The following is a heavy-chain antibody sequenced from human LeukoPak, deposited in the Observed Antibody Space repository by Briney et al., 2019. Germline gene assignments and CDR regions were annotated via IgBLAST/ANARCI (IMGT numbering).Heavy chain of an antibody. D-gene: IGHD3-16*01. Sequence: GGTLRRSSAAYGFTFSRYDRHWVRQATGKGLKWRISIGTGGNTYYIGSVKSRFTISRENTNSSLYLQMNRITAGDTAVYYGVRGGEIGFDSWGKGTLVTVSS. J-gene: IGHJ5*01. CDR1: GFTFSRYD. V-gene: IGHV3-13*04. CDR3: VRGGEIGFDS. CDR2: IGTGGNT.